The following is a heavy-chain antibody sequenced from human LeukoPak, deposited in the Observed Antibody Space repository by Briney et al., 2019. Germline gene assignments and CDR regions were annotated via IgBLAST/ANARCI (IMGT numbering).Heavy chain of an antibody. J-gene: IGHJ1*01. Sequence: PGRSLRLSCAASGFAFDDYAMHWVRQAPGKGLEWVSGISWNSGSIGYADSVKGRFTISRDNAKNSLYLQMNSLRAEDTAVYYCAGGGEQHWGQGTLVTVSS. CDR2: ISWNSGSI. CDR1: GFAFDDYA. V-gene: IGHV3-9*01. D-gene: IGHD3-16*01. CDR3: AGGGEQH.